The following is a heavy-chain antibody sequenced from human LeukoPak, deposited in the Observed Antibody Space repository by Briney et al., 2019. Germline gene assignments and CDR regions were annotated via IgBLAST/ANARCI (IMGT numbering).Heavy chain of an antibody. CDR2: FDPEDGET. CDR1: GYTLTELS. CDR3: ATDVLESYAFDI. D-gene: IGHD3-3*01. V-gene: IGHV1-24*01. Sequence: ASGTVSCTVSGYTLTELSMHWVRQAPGKGLEWMGGFDPEDGETIYAQKFQGRVTMTEDTSTDTAYMELSSLRSEDTAVYYCATDVLESYAFDIWGQGTMVTVSS. J-gene: IGHJ3*02.